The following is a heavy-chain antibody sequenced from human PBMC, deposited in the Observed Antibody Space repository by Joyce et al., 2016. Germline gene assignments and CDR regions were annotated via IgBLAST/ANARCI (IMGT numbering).Heavy chain of an antibody. Sequence: QVQLVPSGAEVKKHGASVKVSCKASGYDFLSLGISWVRQAPGQELEWMGWISSNYGNTNYAQKLQGRVTLTRDTSTSTAYMELRSLSSDDTAVYYCAGGQDSFDIWGQGTMVTVSS. CDR2: ISSNYGNT. CDR3: AGGQDSFDI. V-gene: IGHV1-18*01. J-gene: IGHJ3*02. CDR1: GYDFLSLG.